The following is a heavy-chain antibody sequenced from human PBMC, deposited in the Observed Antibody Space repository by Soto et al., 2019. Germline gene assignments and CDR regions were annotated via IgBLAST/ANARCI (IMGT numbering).Heavy chain of an antibody. J-gene: IGHJ6*02. CDR2: IYYSGST. V-gene: IGHV4-39*06. CDR1: GGSINSSSYY. CDR3: ARGSAITTVEVYYYYGMDV. Sequence: SETPSLTCTVSGGSINSSSYYWGWIRQHPGMGLEWMGSIYYSGSTYYNPSIKSRVTISVDTSKNQVPLKLISMTAADTAVYYCARGSAITTVEVYYYYGMDVWGQGTTVTVSS. D-gene: IGHD2-15*01.